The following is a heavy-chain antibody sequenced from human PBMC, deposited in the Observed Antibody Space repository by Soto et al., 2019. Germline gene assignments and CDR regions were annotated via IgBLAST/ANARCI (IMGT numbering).Heavy chain of an antibody. CDR2: INGYNGNT. V-gene: IGHV1-18*01. Sequence: QVQLVQSGAEVKKPGASVKVSCKASGYTFTRSGISWVRQAPGQGLEWMGWINGYNGNTNYAQKFQGRITMTTDTPTSTAYMELRILRSDDTAVYCCARMGDVPYYYYGMDVWGLGTTVIVSS. CDR3: ARMGDVPYYYYGMDV. D-gene: IGHD3-16*01. CDR1: GYTFTRSG. J-gene: IGHJ6*02.